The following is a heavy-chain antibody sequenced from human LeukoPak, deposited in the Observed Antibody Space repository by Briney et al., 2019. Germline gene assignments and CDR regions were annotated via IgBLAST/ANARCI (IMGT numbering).Heavy chain of an antibody. CDR1: GGTFSSYA. V-gene: IGHV1-69*06. D-gene: IGHD4-23*01. J-gene: IGHJ4*02. CDR3: ARSPYAFYGGNPSFDY. Sequence: SVKVSCKASGGTFSSYAISWVRQAPGQGLEWMGGIIPIFGTANYAQKFQGRVTITADKSTSTAYMELSSLRSEDTAVYYCARSPYAFYGGNPSFDYWGQGTLVTVSS. CDR2: IIPIFGTA.